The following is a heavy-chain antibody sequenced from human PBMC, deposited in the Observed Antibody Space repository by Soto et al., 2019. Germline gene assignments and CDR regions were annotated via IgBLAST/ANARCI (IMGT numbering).Heavy chain of an antibody. CDR3: ASLGIHGYGLETYYSYYGMDF. D-gene: IGHD5-18*01. CDR1: GGTFSSYA. V-gene: IGHV1-69*13. Sequence: ASVKVSCKASGGTFSSYAISWVRQAPGQGLEWMGGIIPIFGTANYAQKFQGRVTITADASTSTAYMELSSLRTEDTAVYYCASLGIHGYGLETYYSYYGMDFWGQGTMVTLS. CDR2: IIPIFGTA. J-gene: IGHJ6*02.